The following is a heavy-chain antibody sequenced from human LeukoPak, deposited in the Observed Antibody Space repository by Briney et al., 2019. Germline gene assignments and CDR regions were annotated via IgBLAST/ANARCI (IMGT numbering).Heavy chain of an antibody. CDR1: GFTFSTYE. D-gene: IGHD3-22*01. Sequence: HPGGSLRLSCAASGFTFSTYEMNWVRQAPGKGLEWVSFISTSGITIYYADSVKGRFTISRDNAKNSLYLQMNSLRAEDTALYYCARYYDSSGYRNYYYYYMDVWGKGTTVTVSS. V-gene: IGHV3-48*03. CDR3: ARYYDSSGYRNYYYYYMDV. CDR2: ISTSGITI. J-gene: IGHJ6*03.